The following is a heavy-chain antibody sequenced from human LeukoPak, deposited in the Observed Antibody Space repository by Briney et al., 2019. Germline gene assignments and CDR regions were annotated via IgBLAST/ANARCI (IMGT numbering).Heavy chain of an antibody. Sequence: ASGTLSLTCTVSGGSISSYYWSWIRQRAGKGLECVGRIYTSGSTNYNPSLKSRVTISEDTSKNQFSLNLTSVTAADTAVYFCARLGKADYWGQGTLVTVSS. J-gene: IGHJ4*02. V-gene: IGHV4-4*07. CDR1: GGSISSYY. D-gene: IGHD7-27*01. CDR2: IYTSGST. CDR3: ARLGKADY.